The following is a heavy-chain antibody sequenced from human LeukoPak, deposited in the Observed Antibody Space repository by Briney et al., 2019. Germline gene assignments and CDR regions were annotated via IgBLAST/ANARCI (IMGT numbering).Heavy chain of an antibody. CDR3: ARELPREVTLDY. D-gene: IGHD2-21*02. Sequence: AGGSLRLSCVAFEFNFFSYGMQWVRQAPGKGLVWVSRIFADGSTTSYADSVKGRFTISRDNAKNTLYLQMNSLRAEDTAVYYCARELPREVTLDYWGQGTLVTVSP. CDR2: IFADGSTT. V-gene: IGHV3-74*01. CDR1: EFNFFSYG. J-gene: IGHJ4*01.